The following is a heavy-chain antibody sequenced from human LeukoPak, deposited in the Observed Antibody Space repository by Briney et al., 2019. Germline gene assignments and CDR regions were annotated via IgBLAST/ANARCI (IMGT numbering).Heavy chain of an antibody. CDR3: ARGGLVGVKPRDY. CDR2: INPNSGGT. V-gene: IGHV1-2*02. Sequence: ASVKVSCKASGYTFTGYYMHWVRQAPGQGLEWMGWINPNSGGTNYAQKFQGRVTMTRDTSTSTAYMELSRLRSDDTAVYYCARGGLVGVKPRDYWGQGTLVTVSS. CDR1: GYTFTGYY. D-gene: IGHD1-26*01. J-gene: IGHJ4*02.